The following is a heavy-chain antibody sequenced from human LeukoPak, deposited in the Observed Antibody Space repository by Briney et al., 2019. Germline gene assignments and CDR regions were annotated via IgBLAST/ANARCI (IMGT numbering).Heavy chain of an antibody. Sequence: ASVKVSCKASGYTLTDYYMHWVRQAPGQGLEWMGWINPNSGATNYAQKFQGRVTMTRDTSISTAYMELSRLTSDDTAVYYCARGYYDSSGFEYFQDWGQGTLVTVSS. V-gene: IGHV1-2*02. CDR1: GYTLTDYY. J-gene: IGHJ1*01. D-gene: IGHD3-22*01. CDR2: INPNSGAT. CDR3: ARGYYDSSGFEYFQD.